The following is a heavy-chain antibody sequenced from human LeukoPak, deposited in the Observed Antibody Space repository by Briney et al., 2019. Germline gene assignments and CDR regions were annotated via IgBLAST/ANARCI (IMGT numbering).Heavy chain of an antibody. Sequence: TGGSLRLSCTASGFTFSNFWMGWVRQAPGKGLEWVANIKQDETEKFYLGSVKGRFTISRDNAKNSLYLQMNSLRVEDTALYYCARGHYYDSRGNYFDYWGQGTLVTVSS. D-gene: IGHD3-22*01. CDR2: IKQDETEK. CDR1: GFTFSNFW. V-gene: IGHV3-7*03. CDR3: ARGHYYDSRGNYFDY. J-gene: IGHJ4*02.